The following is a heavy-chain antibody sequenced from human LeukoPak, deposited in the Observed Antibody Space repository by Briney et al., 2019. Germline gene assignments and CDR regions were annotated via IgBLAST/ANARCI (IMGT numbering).Heavy chain of an antibody. J-gene: IGHJ6*02. D-gene: IGHD2-2*01. V-gene: IGHV1-46*01. CDR2: INPSGGST. Sequence: ASVKVSCKAPGYTFTSYYMHWVRQAPGQGLEWMGIINPSGGSTSYAQKFQGRVTMTRDTSTSTVYMELSSLRSEDTAVYYCARGSEVRYQLPDYYYGMDVWGQGTTVTVSS. CDR3: ARGSEVRYQLPDYYYGMDV. CDR1: GYTFTSYY.